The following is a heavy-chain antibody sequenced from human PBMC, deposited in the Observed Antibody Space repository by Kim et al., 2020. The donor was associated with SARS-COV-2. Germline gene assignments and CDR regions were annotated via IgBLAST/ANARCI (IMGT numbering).Heavy chain of an antibody. CDR3: ARGPNYSPFDY. J-gene: IGHJ4*02. V-gene: IGHV3-11*04. Sequence: SEADSVRGRFTISRDNDKNSLFLQMNSLRAEDTAVYYCARGPNYSPFDYWGQGTLVTVSS. D-gene: IGHD4-4*01.